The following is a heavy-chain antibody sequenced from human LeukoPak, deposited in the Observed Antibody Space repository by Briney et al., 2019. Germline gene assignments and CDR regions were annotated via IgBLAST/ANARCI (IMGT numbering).Heavy chain of an antibody. CDR2: IKQDGSEK. D-gene: IGHD6-6*01. J-gene: IGHJ6*03. Sequence: PGGSLRLSCAASGFTFSSYSMNWVRQAPGKGLEWVANIKQDGSEKYYVDSVKGRFTISRDNAKNSLYLQMNSLRDEDTAVYYCARADSSIAARLSRSSIFNYYYYMDVWGKGTTVTVSS. CDR3: ARADSSIAARLSRSSIFNYYYYMDV. V-gene: IGHV3-7*01. CDR1: GFTFSSYS.